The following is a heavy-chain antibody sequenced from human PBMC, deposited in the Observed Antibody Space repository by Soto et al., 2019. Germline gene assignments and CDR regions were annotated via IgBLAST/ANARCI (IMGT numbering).Heavy chain of an antibody. V-gene: IGHV4-34*01. D-gene: IGHD6-19*01. CDR2: INHSGST. J-gene: IGHJ6*02. Sequence: PSETLSLTCAVYGGSFSGYYWSWIRQPPGKGLEWIGEINHSGSTNYNPSLKSRVTISVDTSKNQFSLKLSSVTAADTAVYYCARVAKQWLRRDYYYGMDVWGQGTTVTVS. CDR1: GGSFSGYY. CDR3: ARVAKQWLRRDYYYGMDV.